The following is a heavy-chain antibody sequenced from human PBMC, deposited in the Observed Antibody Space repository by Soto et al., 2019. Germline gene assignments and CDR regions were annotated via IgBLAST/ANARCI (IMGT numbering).Heavy chain of an antibody. D-gene: IGHD3-9*01. CDR3: AKDPRLDILTGAFDY. Sequence: QVQLVESGGGVVQPGRSLRLSCAASGFTFSSYGMHWVRQAPGKGLEWVAVISYDGSNNYYADSVKGRFTISRDNSKNTLYLQMNRLRAEDTAVYYCAKDPRLDILTGAFDYWGPGTLVTVSS. CDR2: ISYDGSNN. J-gene: IGHJ4*02. CDR1: GFTFSSYG. V-gene: IGHV3-30*18.